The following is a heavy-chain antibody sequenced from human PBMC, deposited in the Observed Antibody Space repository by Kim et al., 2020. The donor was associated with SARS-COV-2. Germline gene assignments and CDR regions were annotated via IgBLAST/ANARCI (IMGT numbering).Heavy chain of an antibody. CDR2: IDPSDSYT. CDR3: ARAGVVRGVKRTGYFDY. Sequence: GESLKISCKGSGYSFTSYWISWVRQMPGKGLEWMGRIDPSDSYTNYSTSFQGHVTISADKSISTAYLQWSSLKASDTAMYYCARAGVVRGVKRTGYFDYWGQGTLVTVSS. J-gene: IGHJ4*02. V-gene: IGHV5-10-1*01. D-gene: IGHD3-10*01. CDR1: GYSFTSYW.